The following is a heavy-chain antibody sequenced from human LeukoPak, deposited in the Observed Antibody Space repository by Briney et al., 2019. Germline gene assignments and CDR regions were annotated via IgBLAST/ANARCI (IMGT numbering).Heavy chain of an antibody. CDR2: IYWDDDK. J-gene: IGHJ4*02. D-gene: IGHD4-17*01. V-gene: IGHV2-5*02. CDR3: AHSLIDDYGDYESPAGFDY. CDR1: GFSLSTTGVG. Sequence: SGPTLVNPTQTLTLTCTFSGFSLSTTGVGVGWIRQPPGKALEWLALIYWDDDKRYSPSLKSRLTITKDTSKNQVVLTMTNMDPVDTATYYCAHSLIDDYGDYESPAGFDYWGQGTLVTVSS.